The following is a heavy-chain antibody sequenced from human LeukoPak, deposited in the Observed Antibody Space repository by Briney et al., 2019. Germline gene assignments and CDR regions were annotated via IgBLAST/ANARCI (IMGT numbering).Heavy chain of an antibody. CDR3: AKHGPLVVVPAAKRPAEYFQH. CDR1: GFTFSSYA. V-gene: IGHV3-23*01. Sequence: PGGSLRLSCAASGFTFSSYAMSWVRQAPGKGLEWVSAISGSGDSTYYADSVKGRFTISRDNSKNTLYLQMNSLPAEDTAVYYCAKHGPLVVVPAAKRPAEYFQHCGQRTLVTVSS. J-gene: IGHJ1*01. CDR2: ISGSGDST. D-gene: IGHD2-2*01.